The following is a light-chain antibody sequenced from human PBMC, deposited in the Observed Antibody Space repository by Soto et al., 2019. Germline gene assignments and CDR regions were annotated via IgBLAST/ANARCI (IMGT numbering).Light chain of an antibody. V-gene: IGKV1-5*01. J-gene: IGKJ1*01. Sequence: DIQMPQSPSTLSASVGDRVTITCRASQTISDWVAWYQQRPGKAPKLLIYDASALESGVPSRFSGSGSGTKFTLTITSLQPDDSATYYCQQHNSSPWTFGQGTKVEIK. CDR1: QTISDW. CDR2: DAS. CDR3: QQHNSSPWT.